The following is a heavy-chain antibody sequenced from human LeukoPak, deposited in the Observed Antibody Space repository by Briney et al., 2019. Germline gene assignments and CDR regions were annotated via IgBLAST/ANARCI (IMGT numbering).Heavy chain of an antibody. CDR2: IYTSGST. CDR3: ARARVTYYYGSGSLFDP. Sequence: SDTLSLTCTVSVGPISRYYWRWIRQPAGKGLEWLGRIYTSGSTNYKPSLKSRVTMSVDTSKNQFSLKLSSVTAADTAVYYCARARVTYYYGSGSLFDPWGQGTLVTVSS. V-gene: IGHV4-4*07. J-gene: IGHJ5*02. CDR1: VGPISRYY. D-gene: IGHD3-10*01.